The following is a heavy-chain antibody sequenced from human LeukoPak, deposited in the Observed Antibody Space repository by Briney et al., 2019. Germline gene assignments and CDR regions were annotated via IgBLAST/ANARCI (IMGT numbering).Heavy chain of an antibody. Sequence: GGSLRLSCAASGFTFSDYVMHWVRQAPGKGLEYVSGISFYGDNTYYANSVKGRFTISRDNSKNTLYLQMDSLRAEDMAVYYCARSTGYCSGGSCYSDYWGQGTLVTVSS. CDR3: ARSTGYCSGGSCYSDY. CDR1: GFTFSDYV. D-gene: IGHD2-15*01. CDR2: ISFYGDNT. J-gene: IGHJ4*02. V-gene: IGHV3-64*01.